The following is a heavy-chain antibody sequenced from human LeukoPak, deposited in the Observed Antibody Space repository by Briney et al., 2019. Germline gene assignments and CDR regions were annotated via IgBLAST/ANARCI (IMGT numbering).Heavy chain of an antibody. D-gene: IGHD6-13*01. V-gene: IGHV3-30*18. CDR2: MSYDSTSE. CDR1: GFGFSSFA. Sequence: GRSLRLSCDGSGFTASGFGFSSFAMYWIRQAPGKGLEWVAVMSYDSTSEYYADSVKGRFTISRDNSKNTLYLQMNSLRAEDTAVYYCAKDLQQLTVHSKYNRFDPWGQGTLVTVSS. CDR3: AKDLQQLTVHSKYNRFDP. J-gene: IGHJ5*02.